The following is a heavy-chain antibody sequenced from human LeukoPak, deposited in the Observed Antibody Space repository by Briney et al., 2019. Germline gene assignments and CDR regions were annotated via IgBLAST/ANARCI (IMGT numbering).Heavy chain of an antibody. D-gene: IGHD5-24*01. V-gene: IGHV4-59*01. J-gene: IGHJ3*02. CDR1: GGSISSYY. CDR2: IYYSGST. CDR3: ASHQLATIDAFDI. Sequence: SSETLSLTCTVSGGSISSYYWSWIRQPPGKGLEWIGDIYYSGSTNYNPSLKSRVTISVDTSKNQFSLKLSSVTAADTAVYYCASHQLATIDAFDIWGQGTMVTVSS.